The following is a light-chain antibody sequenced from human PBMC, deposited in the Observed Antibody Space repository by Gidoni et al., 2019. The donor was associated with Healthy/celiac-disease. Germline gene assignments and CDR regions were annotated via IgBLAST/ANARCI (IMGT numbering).Light chain of an antibody. CDR2: AAS. Sequence: IQLTQSPSSLSASGGDRVTITCRASQGISSYLALYQQKPGKAPKLLIYAASTLQSGVPARFSGSGAGTDFTLTISSLQPEDFATYYCQQLNSYPLTFGEGPRWRSN. J-gene: IGKJ4*01. V-gene: IGKV1-9*01. CDR1: QGISSY. CDR3: QQLNSYPLT.